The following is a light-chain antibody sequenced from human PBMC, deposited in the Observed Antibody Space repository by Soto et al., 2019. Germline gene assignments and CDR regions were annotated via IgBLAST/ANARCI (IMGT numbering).Light chain of an antibody. CDR1: SANIGAGYD. CDR3: QSYDRSLSGPRV. Sequence: QSVLTQPPSVSGAPGQRVTISCTGSSANIGAGYDVHWYQQLPGTAPKLLIYGNSNRPSGVPDRLSGSKSGPSASLAITGLQAEDEADYSCQSYDRSLSGPRVFGAGTNLPVL. J-gene: IGLJ3*02. CDR2: GNS. V-gene: IGLV1-40*01.